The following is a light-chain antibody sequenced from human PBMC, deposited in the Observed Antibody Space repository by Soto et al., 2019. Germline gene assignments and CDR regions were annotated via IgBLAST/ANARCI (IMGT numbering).Light chain of an antibody. CDR2: GGS. Sequence: DIQMTQSPSTLSASVGDRVTITCRASQSISVYLAWYQQRPREAPKLLIYGGSSLESWVPSRFRGSGSGTEFTVTFSSLQPTDFATYYSHQYAFSCPTFGQGTKLPI. J-gene: IGKJ2*01. CDR3: HQYAFSCPT. V-gene: IGKV1-5*01. CDR1: QSISVY.